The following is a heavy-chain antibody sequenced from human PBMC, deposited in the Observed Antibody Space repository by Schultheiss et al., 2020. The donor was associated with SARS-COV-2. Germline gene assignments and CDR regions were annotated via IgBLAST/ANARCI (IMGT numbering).Heavy chain of an antibody. CDR3: ARDRAAAGFRNWYFDL. CDR1: GGSFSGYY. D-gene: IGHD6-13*01. CDR2: IYYSGST. V-gene: IGHV4-4*08. J-gene: IGHJ2*01. Sequence: SETLSLTCAVYGGSFSGYYWSWIRQPPGKGLEWIGYIYYSGSTNYNPSFKSRVTISVDTSKNQFSLRLSSVTAADTAVYYCARDRAAAGFRNWYFDLWGRGTLVTVSS.